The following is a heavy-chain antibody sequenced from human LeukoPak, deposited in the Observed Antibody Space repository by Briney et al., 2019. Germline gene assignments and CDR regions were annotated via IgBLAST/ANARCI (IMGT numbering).Heavy chain of an antibody. V-gene: IGHV1-58*01. CDR1: GFTFTSSA. CDR3: AASPDYYDSSGYSYYFDY. D-gene: IGHD3-22*01. CDR2: IVVGSGNT. J-gene: IGHJ4*02. Sequence: SVKVSCKASGFTFTSSAVQWVRQARGQRLEWTGWIVVGSGNTNYAQKFQERVTITRDMSTSTAYMELSSLRSEDTAVYYCAASPDYYDSSGYSYYFDYWGQGTLVTVSS.